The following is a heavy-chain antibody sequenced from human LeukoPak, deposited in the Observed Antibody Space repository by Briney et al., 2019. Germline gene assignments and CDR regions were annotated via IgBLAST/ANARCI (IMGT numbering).Heavy chain of an antibody. Sequence: PSETLSLTCAVYGGSFSGYYWSWIRQPPGKGLEWIGEVNHSGSTDYNPSLKSRVTVSVDTSRNQVSLKLRSVTAADTAVYYCARDVGASNFDYWGQGILVTVSS. D-gene: IGHD1-26*01. V-gene: IGHV4-34*01. CDR2: VNHSGST. CDR1: GGSFSGYY. CDR3: ARDVGASNFDY. J-gene: IGHJ4*02.